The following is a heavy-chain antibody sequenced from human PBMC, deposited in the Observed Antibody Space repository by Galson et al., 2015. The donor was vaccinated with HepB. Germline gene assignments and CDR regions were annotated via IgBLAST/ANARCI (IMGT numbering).Heavy chain of an antibody. V-gene: IGHV3-7*03. Sequence: SLRLSCAASGFTFSSYWMSWVRQAPGKGLEWVANIKQDGSEKYYVDSVKGRFTISRDNAKNSLYLQMNSLRAEDTAVYYCARLRVIRLSAAHDAFDIWGQGTMVTVSS. J-gene: IGHJ3*02. CDR3: ARLRVIRLSAAHDAFDI. CDR2: IKQDGSEK. D-gene: IGHD2-2*01. CDR1: GFTFSSYW.